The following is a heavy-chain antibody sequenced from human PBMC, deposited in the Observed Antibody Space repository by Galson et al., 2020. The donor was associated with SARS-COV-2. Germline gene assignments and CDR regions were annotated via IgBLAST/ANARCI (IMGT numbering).Heavy chain of an antibody. D-gene: IGHD6-19*01. CDR1: GFTFSSYA. J-gene: IGHJ4*02. V-gene: IGHV3-23*01. CDR3: AKMEGIAVAATPN. Sequence: GGSLRLSCAASGFTFSSYAMSWVRQAPGKGLEWVSSISGSGASTYYADYVKGRFTISRDNSKNTLYLQMNSLRAEDTAIYYCAKMEGIAVAATPNWGQGTLVTVSS. CDR2: ISGSGAST.